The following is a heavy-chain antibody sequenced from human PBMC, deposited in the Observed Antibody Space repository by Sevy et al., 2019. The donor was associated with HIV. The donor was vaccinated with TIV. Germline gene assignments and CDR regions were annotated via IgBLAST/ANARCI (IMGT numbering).Heavy chain of an antibody. Sequence: SETLSLTCTISGGSISSSSYYWGWIRQPPGKGLEWMGSLYSTGATSYNPSLESRVTVSADTSRNRFYLKLDSVSDADTAVYYCAAPLPSGWYEGTGGYFDLWGRGTLVTVSS. CDR3: AAPLPSGWYEGTGGYFDL. V-gene: IGHV4-39*01. CDR2: LYSTGAT. J-gene: IGHJ2*01. D-gene: IGHD6-19*01. CDR1: GGSISSSSYY.